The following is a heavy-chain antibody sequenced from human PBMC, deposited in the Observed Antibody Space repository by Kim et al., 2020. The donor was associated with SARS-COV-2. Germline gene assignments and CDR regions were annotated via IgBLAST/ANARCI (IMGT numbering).Heavy chain of an antibody. V-gene: IGHV3-23*01. J-gene: IGHJ4*02. D-gene: IGHD3-22*01. CDR3: AKNVDYYDSSGSDS. Sequence: AASVKGRFTISRENSKNTLYLQMSSLRAEDTAVYYCAKNVDYYDSSGSDSWGQGTLVTVSS.